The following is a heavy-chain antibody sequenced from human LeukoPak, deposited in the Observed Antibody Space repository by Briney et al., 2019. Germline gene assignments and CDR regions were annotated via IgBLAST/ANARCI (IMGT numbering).Heavy chain of an antibody. Sequence: GESLKISCKVSGYTLTELSMHWVRQAPGKGLERMGGFDPEDGETIYAQKFQGRVTMTEDTSTDTAYMELSSLRSEDTAVYYCATQGSGSYYQFDYWGQGTLVTVSS. D-gene: IGHD3-10*01. CDR3: ATQGSGSYYQFDY. CDR2: FDPEDGET. V-gene: IGHV1-24*01. CDR1: GYTLTELS. J-gene: IGHJ4*02.